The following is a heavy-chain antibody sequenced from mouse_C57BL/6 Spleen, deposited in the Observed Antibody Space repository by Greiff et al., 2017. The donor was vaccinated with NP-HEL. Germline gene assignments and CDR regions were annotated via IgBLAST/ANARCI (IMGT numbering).Heavy chain of an antibody. CDR1: GFTFSSYA. J-gene: IGHJ4*01. Sequence: EVKLMESGGGLVKPGGSLKLSCAASGFTFSSYAMSWVRQTPEKRLEWVATISDGGSYTYYPDNVKGRFTISRDNAKNNLYLQMSHLKSEDTAMYYCAREGDHSNYDAMDYWGQGTSVTVSS. CDR2: ISDGGSYT. D-gene: IGHD2-5*01. V-gene: IGHV5-4*01. CDR3: AREGDHSNYDAMDY.